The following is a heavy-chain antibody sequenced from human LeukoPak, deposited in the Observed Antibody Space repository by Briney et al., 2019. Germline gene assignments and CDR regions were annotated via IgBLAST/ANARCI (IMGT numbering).Heavy chain of an antibody. J-gene: IGHJ4*02. CDR1: GGTSISYA. CDR2: IIPIFGTV. CDR3: ARAHREYYDSSGPSFFPPDY. D-gene: IGHD3-22*01. Sequence: SVKVSCKASGGTSISYAISWVRQAPGQGLEWMGGIIPIFGTVNYAQKFQGRVTITADESTSTAYMELSSLRSEDTAVYYCARAHREYYDSSGPSFFPPDYWGQGTLVTVSS. V-gene: IGHV1-69*01.